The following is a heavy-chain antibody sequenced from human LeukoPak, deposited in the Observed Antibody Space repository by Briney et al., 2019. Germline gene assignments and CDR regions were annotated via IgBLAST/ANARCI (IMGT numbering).Heavy chain of an antibody. CDR1: GGSLSRGSYY. CDR2: IYTSGST. Sequence: SGTPFLTCTVSGGSLSRGSYYWSWVRQPARKGLEWVGRIYTSGSTNYNPSLKSRVTISVDTSKNQFSLKLSSVTAADTAVYYCARGRPSYGDYGRFDPWGQGTLVTVSS. V-gene: IGHV4-61*02. D-gene: IGHD4-17*01. J-gene: IGHJ5*02. CDR3: ARGRPSYGDYGRFDP.